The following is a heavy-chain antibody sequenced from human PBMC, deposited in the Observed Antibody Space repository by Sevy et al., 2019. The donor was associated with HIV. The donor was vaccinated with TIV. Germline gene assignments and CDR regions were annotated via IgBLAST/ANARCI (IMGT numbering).Heavy chain of an antibody. V-gene: IGHV3-74*01. J-gene: IGHJ4*02. CDR3: VREGVGGYSYSLDC. D-gene: IGHD5-18*01. CDR1: GFSFSNYW. Sequence: GGSLRLSCVATGFSFSNYWMHWVRQAPGKGLVWVSRINSDGSSTSYADSVKGRFTISRDNAKNSLYLQMNSLRAEDKAVYYCVREGVGGYSYSLDCWGQGTLVTVSS. CDR2: INSDGSST.